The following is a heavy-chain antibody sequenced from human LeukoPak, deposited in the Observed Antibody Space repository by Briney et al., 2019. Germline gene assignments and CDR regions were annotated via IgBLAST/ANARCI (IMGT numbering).Heavy chain of an antibody. V-gene: IGHV3-21*04. CDR1: GFTFSSYS. D-gene: IGHD6-19*01. CDR2: ISSSSSYI. Sequence: PGGSLRLSCAASGFTFSSYSMNWVRQAPGEGLEWVSSISSSSSYIYYADSVKGRFTISRDNAKNSLYLQMNSLRAEDTAVYYCAREDIAVAAPDYWGQGTLVTVSS. CDR3: AREDIAVAAPDY. J-gene: IGHJ4*02.